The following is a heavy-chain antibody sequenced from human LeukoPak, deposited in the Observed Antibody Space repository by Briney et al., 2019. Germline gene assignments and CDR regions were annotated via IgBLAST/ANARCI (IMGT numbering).Heavy chain of an antibody. CDR2: ISYDGGNK. CDR3: AGGVGEFEGLDY. J-gene: IGHJ4*02. D-gene: IGHD2-8*02. Sequence: GGSLRLSCAASGFTFSSYAMHWVRQAPGKGLEWVAVISYDGGNKYYADSVKGRFTISRDNSKNTLYLQMDSLRAEDTAVYYCAGGVGEFEGLDYWGQGTLVTVSS. CDR1: GFTFSSYA. V-gene: IGHV3-30-3*01.